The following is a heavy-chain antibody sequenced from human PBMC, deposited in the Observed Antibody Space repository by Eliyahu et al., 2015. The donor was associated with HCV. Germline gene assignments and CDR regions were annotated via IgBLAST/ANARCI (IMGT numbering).Heavy chain of an antibody. V-gene: IGHV3-30*03. J-gene: IGHJ4*02. CDR2: ISYDGSNK. D-gene: IGHD2-15*01. Sequence: QVQLVESGGGVVQPGRSXXLSCAASGXTFSXXGMXWVRQAPGKGLEWVAVISYDGSNKYYADSVKGRFTISRDNSKNTLYLQMNSLRAEDTAVYYCAMVAYSSYWGQGTLVTVSS. CDR1: GXTFSXXG. CDR3: AMVAYSSY.